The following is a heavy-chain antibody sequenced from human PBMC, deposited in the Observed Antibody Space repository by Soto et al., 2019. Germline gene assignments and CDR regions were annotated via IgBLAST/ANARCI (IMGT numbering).Heavy chain of an antibody. CDR3: ARKIFGVVSPFDP. Sequence: SSETLSLTCAVYGGSFSGYYWSWIRQPPGRGLEWIGEINHSGSTNYNPSLKSRVTISVDTSKNQFSLKLSSVTAADTAVYYCARKIFGVVSPFDPWGQGTLVTVSS. CDR2: INHSGST. D-gene: IGHD3-3*01. J-gene: IGHJ5*02. V-gene: IGHV4-34*01. CDR1: GGSFSGYY.